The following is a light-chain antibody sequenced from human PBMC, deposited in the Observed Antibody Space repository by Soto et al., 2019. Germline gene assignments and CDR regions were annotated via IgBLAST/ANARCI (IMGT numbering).Light chain of an antibody. CDR1: QSLLHANGYNY. CDR2: SGS. V-gene: IGKV2-28*01. CDR3: MQARQTPAWT. J-gene: IGKJ1*01. Sequence: GMTQSKLSLAVTPGGPASISCRSSQSLLHANGYNYLDWYLQKPGQSPQLLIYSGSNRASGVPDRFRGSGSGTHFTLRISRVEADDFGFYSCMQARQTPAWTFGQVTKVDI.